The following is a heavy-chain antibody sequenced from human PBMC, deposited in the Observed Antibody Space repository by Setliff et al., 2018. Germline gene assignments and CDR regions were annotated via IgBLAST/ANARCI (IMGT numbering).Heavy chain of an antibody. V-gene: IGHV1-2*04. D-gene: IGHD3-16*01. CDR3: ARSDHLVVDGFDV. CDR2: INPKTGGT. J-gene: IGHJ3*01. Sequence: VKVSCKTSGYAFTDNYIHWVRQAPGQGLEWMGWINPKTGGTNLAQKFQGWVSMTRDTSITTAYMELSRLTSDDMAVYFCARSDHLVVDGFDVWGQGTMVTVSS. CDR1: GYAFTDNY.